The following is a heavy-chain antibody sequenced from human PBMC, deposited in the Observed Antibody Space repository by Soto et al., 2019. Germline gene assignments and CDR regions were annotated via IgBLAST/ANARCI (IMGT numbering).Heavy chain of an antibody. D-gene: IGHD1-26*01. CDR3: ARDRSLGWDHPIDAFDI. J-gene: IGHJ3*02. CDR2: TYYRSKWLN. CDR1: GDSVSNNRAA. V-gene: IGHV6-1*01. Sequence: SPTLSLTCAISGDSVSNNRAAWNWIIQSPSRGLEWLGRTYYRSKWLNDYAVSMKGRLTISPDTSKNQFSLHLDSVTPEDTAMYYCARDRSLGWDHPIDAFDIWRQGTIVT.